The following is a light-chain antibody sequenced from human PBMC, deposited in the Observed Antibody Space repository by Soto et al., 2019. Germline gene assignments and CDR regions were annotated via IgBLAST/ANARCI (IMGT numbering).Light chain of an antibody. Sequence: EIVMTQSPGTLSLSPGERATLSCRASQSVSSNLAWYQQIPGQAPRLLIYGASTRATGVPARFSGSESGTEFTLAIGSLQSEDFAVYYCQQYNDWPQTFGLGTKVEIK. V-gene: IGKV3-15*01. CDR1: QSVSSN. CDR3: QQYNDWPQT. CDR2: GAS. J-gene: IGKJ1*01.